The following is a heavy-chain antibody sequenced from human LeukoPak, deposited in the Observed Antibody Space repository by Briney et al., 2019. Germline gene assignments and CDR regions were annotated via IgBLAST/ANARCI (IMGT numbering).Heavy chain of an antibody. CDR2: INPNSGGT. CDR3: ARTGYSSTYRFTGDY. J-gene: IGHJ4*02. D-gene: IGHD6-13*01. V-gene: IGHV1-2*02. Sequence: AASLKVSCKASGYTFTGYYMHWVRQAPGQGLEWMGWINPNSGGTKYAQKFQGRVTMTRDTSISTAYMELSRLRSDDTAVYYCARTGYSSTYRFTGDYWGQGTLVTVSS. CDR1: GYTFTGYY.